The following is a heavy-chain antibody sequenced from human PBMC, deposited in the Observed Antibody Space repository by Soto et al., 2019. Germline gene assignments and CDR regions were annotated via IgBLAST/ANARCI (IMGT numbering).Heavy chain of an antibody. Sequence: RWSLRLSCEASGFVFSTYSMNWVRQAPGKGLEWISYISSTSGTIYYADSVKGRFTIFRDNAKNSLFLQMNGLRDDDTAVYYCANQKIRFSVAGTLYGLGVWGQGTTVTVSS. CDR2: ISSTSGTI. V-gene: IGHV3-48*02. CDR1: GFVFSTYS. CDR3: ANQKIRFSVAGTLYGLGV. J-gene: IGHJ6*02. D-gene: IGHD6-19*01.